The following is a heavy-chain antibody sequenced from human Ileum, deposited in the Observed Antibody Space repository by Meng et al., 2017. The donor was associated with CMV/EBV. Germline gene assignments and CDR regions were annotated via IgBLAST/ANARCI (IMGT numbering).Heavy chain of an antibody. CDR3: ARKNSGADLDL. V-gene: IGHV3-74*01. CDR1: GFTFSRHW. J-gene: IGHJ5*02. D-gene: IGHD6-19*01. Sequence: GESLKISCVASGFTFSRHWMHWVRQTPGKGLVWVSRINTDGTDSDSADSMKGRFTISRANAKNTLYLQMNSLRAEDTAVYYCARKNSGADLDLWGQGNQV. CDR2: INTDGTDS.